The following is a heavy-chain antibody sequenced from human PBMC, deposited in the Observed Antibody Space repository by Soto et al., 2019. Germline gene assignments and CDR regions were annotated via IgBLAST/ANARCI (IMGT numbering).Heavy chain of an antibody. J-gene: IGHJ4*02. CDR3: ARDSYYHSSSSYYVFDY. CDR2: ISYDGSNK. CDR1: GLSFSIYG. D-gene: IGHD3-22*01. Sequence: PGGSLRLSCEDSGLSFSIYGMHWVRQAPGEGQKRVAAISYDGSNKNYLASVEGRFTISRDNSKNTLYLQMNALRLEDMAVYYFARDSYYHSSSSYYVFDYWGQGTPVTVSS. V-gene: IGHV3-30*03.